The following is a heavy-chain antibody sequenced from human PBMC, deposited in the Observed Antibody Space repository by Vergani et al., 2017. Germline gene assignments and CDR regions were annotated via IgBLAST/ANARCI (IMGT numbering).Heavy chain of an antibody. J-gene: IGHJ6*02. D-gene: IGHD4-17*01. Sequence: EVQLLESGGGLVQPGGSLRLSCAASGFTFSSYAMSWVRQAPGKGLEWVSAISGSGGSTYYADSVKGRFTISRDNSKNTLYLQMNSLRAEDTAVYYCAKSMGDYGYYYYCYGMDVWGQGTTVTVSS. CDR2: ISGSGGST. CDR1: GFTFSSYA. CDR3: AKSMGDYGYYYYCYGMDV. V-gene: IGHV3-23*01.